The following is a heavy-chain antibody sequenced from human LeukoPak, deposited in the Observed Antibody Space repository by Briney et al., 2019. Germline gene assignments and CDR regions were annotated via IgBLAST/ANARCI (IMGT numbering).Heavy chain of an antibody. Sequence: SETLSLTCTVSGGSISSYYWSWVRQPPGKGLEWIGYIYYSGSTNYNPSLKSRVTISVDTSKNQFSLTLSSVTAADTAVYYCASGVAAAGNYYYYGMDVWGQGTTVTVSS. CDR1: GGSISSYY. J-gene: IGHJ6*02. CDR2: IYYSGST. D-gene: IGHD6-13*01. CDR3: ASGVAAAGNYYYYGMDV. V-gene: IGHV4-59*08.